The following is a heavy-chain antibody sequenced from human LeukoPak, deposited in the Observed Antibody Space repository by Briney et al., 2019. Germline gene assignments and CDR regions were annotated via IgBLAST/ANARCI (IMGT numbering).Heavy chain of an antibody. V-gene: IGHV1-69*04. Sequence: SVKGSCKASVGTFSRYAISWVRQAPGQGVECMGGSIPILGIANYAQKFQGRVTITADKSTSTAYMELSSLRSEDTAVYYCARDMAFGVHPTPDWYFDLWGRGTLVTVSS. CDR3: ARDMAFGVHPTPDWYFDL. D-gene: IGHD3-10*01. CDR1: VGTFSRYA. CDR2: SIPILGIA. J-gene: IGHJ2*01.